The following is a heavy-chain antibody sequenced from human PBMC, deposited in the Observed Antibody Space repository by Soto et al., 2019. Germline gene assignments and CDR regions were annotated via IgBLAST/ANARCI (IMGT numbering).Heavy chain of an antibody. CDR1: AYNLINYY. Sequence: QVHLVQSGAEVKKPGASVKVSCKASAYNLINYYIHWVRQATGQGLEWMGIINANGGSTTYAQKIHGRVSMTRDTSTSTVYMDLSSLTSEDTAVYYCARDGWVSALRSPCGMDVWGQGTTVTVSS. D-gene: IGHD3-3*01. CDR2: INANGGST. CDR3: ARDGWVSALRSPCGMDV. V-gene: IGHV1-46*01. J-gene: IGHJ6*02.